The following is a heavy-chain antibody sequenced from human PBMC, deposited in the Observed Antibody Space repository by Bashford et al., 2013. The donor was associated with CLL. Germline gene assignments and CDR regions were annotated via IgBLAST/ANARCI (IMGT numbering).Heavy chain of an antibody. V-gene: IGHV4-30-2*03. J-gene: IGHJ4*02. Sequence: SETLSLTCGVSGGSISSVGYSWSWIRQPPGKGLEWIGYIFHSGNTYYKPPLKSRVTISVDTSKNQFSLRLSSVTAADTAVYYCARHGLSSGFDIDYWGQGTLVTVSS. D-gene: IGHD5-12*01. CDR2: IFHSGNT. CDR3: ARHGLSSGFDIDY. CDR1: GGSISSVGYS.